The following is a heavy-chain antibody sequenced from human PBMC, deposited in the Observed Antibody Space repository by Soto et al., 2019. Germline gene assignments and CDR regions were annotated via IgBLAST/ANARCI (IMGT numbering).Heavy chain of an antibody. CDR1: GFTFSNYV. J-gene: IGHJ6*02. D-gene: IGHD6-13*01. CDR3: ARDPGNIAPPFGMDL. CDR2: ILHDARRE. V-gene: IGHV3-30*03. Sequence: QVQLVESGGGVVQPGRSLRLSCAASGFTFSNYVMYWVRQAPGKGLEWVAAILHDARREYYVDSAKGRFTVSRDNSKNTLYLEMSSLRAEDTAMYYCARDPGNIAPPFGMDLWGQGTAVTVSS.